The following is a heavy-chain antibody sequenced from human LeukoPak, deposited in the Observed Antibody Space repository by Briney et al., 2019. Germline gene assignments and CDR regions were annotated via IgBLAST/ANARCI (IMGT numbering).Heavy chain of an antibody. CDR2: IYYSGRT. D-gene: IGHD3-9*01. V-gene: IGHV4-39*07. CDR3: ARGWGRYFDWSYMDV. Sequence: SGTLSLTCTVSGGSISSSSDYWGWGPPPPGTGLGWVGSIYYSGRTYSNPSLKSRVTISLYTSKKPCSLNLSAVSAAATRVCLCARGWGRYFDWSYMDVWGKGTRVSVSS. CDR1: GGSISSSSDY. J-gene: IGHJ6*03.